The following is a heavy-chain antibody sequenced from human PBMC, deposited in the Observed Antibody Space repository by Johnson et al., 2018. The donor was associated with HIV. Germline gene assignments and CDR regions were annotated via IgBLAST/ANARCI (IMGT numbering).Heavy chain of an antibody. CDR3: AKGRLGVAFDI. CDR1: GFTVR. CDR2: IYSGGST. J-gene: IGHJ3*02. V-gene: IGHV3-66*02. D-gene: IGHD3-16*01. Sequence: VQLVESGGGLVQPGGSLRLSCVASGFTVRKGLEWVSVIYSGGSTYYADSVKGRFTISRDNSKNTLYLQMNSLRAEDTAVYYCAKGRLGVAFDIWGQGTLVTVSS.